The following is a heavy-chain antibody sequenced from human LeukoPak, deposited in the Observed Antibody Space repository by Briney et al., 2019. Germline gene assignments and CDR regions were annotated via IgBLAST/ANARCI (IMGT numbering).Heavy chain of an antibody. V-gene: IGHV3-23*01. CDR3: AKQIAVAGTGDYFDY. Sequence: PGGSLRLSCAASGFTFSSYAMSWVRQAPGKGLEWVSAISGSGGSTYYADSVKGRFTISRDNSKNTLYLQMNSLRAEDTAVYYRAKQIAVAGTGDYFDYWGQGTLVTVSS. CDR2: ISGSGGST. CDR1: GFTFSSYA. J-gene: IGHJ4*02. D-gene: IGHD6-19*01.